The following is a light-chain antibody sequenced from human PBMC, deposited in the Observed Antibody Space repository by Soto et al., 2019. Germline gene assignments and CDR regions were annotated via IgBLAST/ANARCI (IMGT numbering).Light chain of an antibody. Sequence: DIVMTQSPDSLAVSLGERATINCKSSQSVLYSSNNKNYLAWYQQRPGQPPKLLIYWASTRESGVPDRFSGSGSGADFNLTITRLQAEDVAVYYCQQYESTPPTFGQGTKLAIK. V-gene: IGKV4-1*01. CDR1: QSVLYSSNNKNY. CDR2: WAS. CDR3: QQYESTPPT. J-gene: IGKJ2*01.